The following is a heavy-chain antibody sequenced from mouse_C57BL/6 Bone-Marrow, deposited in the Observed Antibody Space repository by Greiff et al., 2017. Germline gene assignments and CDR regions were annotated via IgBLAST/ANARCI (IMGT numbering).Heavy chain of an antibody. J-gene: IGHJ2*01. CDR3: ARSRIYDYGSSYFDG. CDR1: GYTFTSYW. D-gene: IGHD1-1*01. CDR2: IYPSDSET. V-gene: IGHV1-61*01. Sequence: QVQLQQPGAELVRPGSSVKLSCKASGYTFTSYWMDWVKQRPGQGLEWIGNIYPSDSETHYNQKFKDKATLTVDKSSSTAYMQLSSLTSEDSAVYYCARSRIYDYGSSYFDGWGQGTTLTVAS.